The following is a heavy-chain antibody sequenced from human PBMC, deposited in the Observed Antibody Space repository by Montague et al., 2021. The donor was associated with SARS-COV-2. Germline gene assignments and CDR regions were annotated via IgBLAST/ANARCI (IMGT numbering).Heavy chain of an antibody. CDR2: IFYSGST. CDR3: VRVGVSNWYSFFDY. V-gene: IGHV4-39*07. Sequence: SETLSLTCTVSGGSISSSSYYWGWIRQPPGKGLEWIGNIFYSGSTFYXPSLRSRVTISVDTSKNRLSLRLRSVTAADTAVYYCVRVGVSNWYSFFDYWGQGTLVTVSS. D-gene: IGHD6-13*01. J-gene: IGHJ4*02. CDR1: GGSISSSSYY.